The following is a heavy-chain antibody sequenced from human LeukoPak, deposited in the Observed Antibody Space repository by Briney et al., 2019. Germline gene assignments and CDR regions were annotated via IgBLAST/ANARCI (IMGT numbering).Heavy chain of an antibody. J-gene: IGHJ6*03. CDR1: GFTFSSYE. D-gene: IGHD3-9*01. V-gene: IGHV3-48*03. CDR3: ARDRPPYYDILTGSWDYYMDV. Sequence: GGSLRLSCAASGFTFSSYEMNWVRQAPGKGLEWVSYISSSGSTIYYADSVKGRFTISRDNAKNSLYLQMNSLRAEDTAVYYCARDRPPYYDILTGSWDYYMDVWGKGTTVTVSS. CDR2: ISSSGSTI.